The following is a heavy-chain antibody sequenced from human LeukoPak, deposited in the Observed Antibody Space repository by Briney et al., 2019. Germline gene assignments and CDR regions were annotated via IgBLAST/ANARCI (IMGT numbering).Heavy chain of an antibody. V-gene: IGHV4-59*01. CDR1: GGSISSYY. CDR2: IYYSGST. CDR3: AREYGSGMFDY. J-gene: IGHJ4*02. Sequence: SETLSLTCTVPGGSISSYYWSWIRQPPGKGLEWIGYIYYSGSTNYNPSLKSRVTISVDTSKNQFSLKLSSVTAADTAVYYCAREYGSGMFDYWGQGTLVTVSS. D-gene: IGHD3-10*01.